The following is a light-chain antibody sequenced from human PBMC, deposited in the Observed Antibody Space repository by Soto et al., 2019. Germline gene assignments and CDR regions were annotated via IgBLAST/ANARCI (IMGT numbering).Light chain of an antibody. CDR3: CTYARSYTQF. Sequence: QSVLTQPRSVSGSPGQSVTISCTETSSDVGGYNYVSWYQQHPGKTPKLMIYDVGKRPSGVPDRFSGSKSDNTASLTISGLHAKDQAHNYNCTYARSYTQFLGTGT. V-gene: IGLV2-11*01. CDR2: DVG. J-gene: IGLJ1*01. CDR1: SSDVGGYNY.